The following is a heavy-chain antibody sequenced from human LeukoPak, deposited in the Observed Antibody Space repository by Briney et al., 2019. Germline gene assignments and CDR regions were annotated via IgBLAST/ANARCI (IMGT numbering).Heavy chain of an antibody. J-gene: IGHJ5*02. Sequence: GASVKVSCKASGGTFSSYAISWVRQAPGQGLERMGGIIPIFGTANYAQKFQGRVTITTDESTSTAYMELSSLRSEDTAVYYCARAEFGYSYGSFDPWGQGTLVTVSS. V-gene: IGHV1-69*05. CDR2: IIPIFGTA. D-gene: IGHD5-18*01. CDR3: ARAEFGYSYGSFDP. CDR1: GGTFSSYA.